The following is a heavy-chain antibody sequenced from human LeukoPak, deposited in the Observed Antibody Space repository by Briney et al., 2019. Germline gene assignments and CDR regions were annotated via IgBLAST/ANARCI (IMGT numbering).Heavy chain of an antibody. D-gene: IGHD6-13*01. Sequence: ASVKVSCKASGYAFTGYYMHWVRQAPGPGLEWMGWINPNSGGTNYAQKFQGRVTMTRDTSISTAYMELSRLRSDDTAVYYCARDIAAAGSSFNDYWGQGTLVTVSS. CDR1: GYAFTGYY. J-gene: IGHJ4*02. CDR2: INPNSGGT. CDR3: ARDIAAAGSSFNDY. V-gene: IGHV1-2*02.